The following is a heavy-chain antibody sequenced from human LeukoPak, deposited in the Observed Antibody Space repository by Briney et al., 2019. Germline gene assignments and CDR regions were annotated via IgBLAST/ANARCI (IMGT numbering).Heavy chain of an antibody. CDR2: ISSSSSYI. J-gene: IGHJ4*02. D-gene: IGHD6-13*01. Sequence: GGSLRLSCAASGFTFSSYSMNWVRQAPGKGLEWVSSISSSSSYIYYADSVKGRFTISRDNAKNSLYLQMNSLRAEDTAVYYCASLSSSFLVDYWGQGTLVAVSS. CDR3: ASLSSSFLVDY. CDR1: GFTFSSYS. V-gene: IGHV3-21*01.